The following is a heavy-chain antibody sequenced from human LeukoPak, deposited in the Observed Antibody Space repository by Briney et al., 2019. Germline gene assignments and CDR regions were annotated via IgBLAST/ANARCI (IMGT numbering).Heavy chain of an antibody. V-gene: IGHV4-59*08. CDR1: GASISSYY. J-gene: IGHJ4*02. D-gene: IGHD3-10*01. CDR3: ASNYYGSGSLDY. CDR2: IYYSGST. Sequence: SETLSLTCTVSGASISSYYWTWIRQPPGKELEWIGYIYYSGSTNYNPSLKSRVTISVDTSKSQFSLKLSSVTAADTAVYYCASNYYGSGSLDYWGQGTLVTVSS.